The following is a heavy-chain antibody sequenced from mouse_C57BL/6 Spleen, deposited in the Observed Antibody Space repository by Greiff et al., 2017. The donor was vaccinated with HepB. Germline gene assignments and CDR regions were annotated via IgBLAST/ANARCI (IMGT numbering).Heavy chain of an antibody. V-gene: IGHV14-2*01. Sequence: VQLKESGAELVKPGASVKLSCTASGFTIKDYYMHWVKQRTEQGLEWIGRIDPEDGETKYARKFQGKATITADTSSNTAYLQLSSLTSEDTAVYYCARSTRVVGDYWGQGTTLTVSS. CDR2: IDPEDGET. CDR1: GFTIKDYY. D-gene: IGHD1-1*01. CDR3: ARSTRVVGDY. J-gene: IGHJ2*01.